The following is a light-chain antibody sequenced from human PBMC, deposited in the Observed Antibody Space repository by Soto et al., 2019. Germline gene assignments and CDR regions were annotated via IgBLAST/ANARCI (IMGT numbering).Light chain of an antibody. CDR1: QSIRSS. J-gene: IGKJ1*01. V-gene: IGKV1-5*01. CDR2: GAS. CDR3: QHYNSYSEA. Sequence: DIQMTQSPSTLSASVGDRVTITCRASQSIRSSLSWYQQKPGKAPKLLISGASTLESGVPSRFTGSGSATEFTLTISSLHPDDFATYYCQHYNSYSEAFGQGTKVELK.